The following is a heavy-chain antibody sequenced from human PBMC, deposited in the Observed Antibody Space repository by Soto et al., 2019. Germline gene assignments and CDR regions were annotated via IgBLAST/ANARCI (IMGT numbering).Heavy chain of an antibody. V-gene: IGHV1-18*04. CDR1: GYSFATYG. Sequence: ASVKVSCTAAGYSFATYGFSWVRQAPGQGLECVGWISSHNGDTHYSQKFQGRVTLTTDTSTNTGYMGLRSLTSDDTAVYFCATEPIYYNDGSGYYPLGHWGQGTLVRVSS. CDR2: ISSHNGDT. J-gene: IGHJ4*02. CDR3: ATEPIYYNDGSGYYPLGH. D-gene: IGHD3-22*01.